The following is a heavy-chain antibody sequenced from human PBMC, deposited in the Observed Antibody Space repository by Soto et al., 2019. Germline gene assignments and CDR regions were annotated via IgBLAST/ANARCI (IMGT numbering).Heavy chain of an antibody. CDR2: INHRGRT. Sequence: PSDTLSLTCAVYGGSFSGYYWSWIRQPPGKGLEWIGEINHRGRTNYNPSLKGRVTISVDTSKNQFSLKLTSVTAADTAVYYCARYTLNSGWSDYWGLGTLVTVSS. J-gene: IGHJ4*02. CDR3: ARYTLNSGWSDY. D-gene: IGHD6-19*01. V-gene: IGHV4-34*01. CDR1: GGSFSGYY.